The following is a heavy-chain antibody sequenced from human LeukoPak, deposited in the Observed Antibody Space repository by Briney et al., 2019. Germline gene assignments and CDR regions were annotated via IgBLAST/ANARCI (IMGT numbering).Heavy chain of an antibody. J-gene: IGHJ4*02. CDR2: LNSDGSST. D-gene: IGHD3-3*01. CDR3: ARDPSAWSGYYDY. V-gene: IGHV3-74*01. Sequence: PGGPLRLSCAASGFTLSSYWMHWVRHAPGKGLVWVSRLNSDGSSTSYADSVKGRFTISRDNAKNTLYLQMNSLRAEDTAVYYCARDPSAWSGYYDYWGQGTLVTVSS. CDR1: GFTLSSYW.